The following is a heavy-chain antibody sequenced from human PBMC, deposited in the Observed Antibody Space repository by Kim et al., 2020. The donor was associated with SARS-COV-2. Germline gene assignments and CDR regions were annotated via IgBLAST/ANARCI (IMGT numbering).Heavy chain of an antibody. V-gene: IGHV3-43*02. Sequence: GGSLRLSCAASGFTFDDYAMHWVRQAPGKGLEWVSLISGDGGSTYYADSVKGRFTISRDNSKNSLYLQMNSLRTEDTALYYCAKDSGWSEQTSYFDYWGQGTLVTVSS. D-gene: IGHD6-19*01. CDR1: GFTFDDYA. CDR2: ISGDGGST. CDR3: AKDSGWSEQTSYFDY. J-gene: IGHJ4*02.